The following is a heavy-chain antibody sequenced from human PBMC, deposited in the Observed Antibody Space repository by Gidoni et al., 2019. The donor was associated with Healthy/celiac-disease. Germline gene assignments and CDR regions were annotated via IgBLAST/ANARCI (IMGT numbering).Heavy chain of an antibody. Sequence: QLQLQESGPGLVKPSETLSLTCTVSGGSISSSSYYWGWIRQPPGKGLEWIGSIYYSGSTYYNPSLKSRVTISVDTSKNQFSLKLSSVTAADTAVYYCARRAKYYGSGSMHHDAFDIWGQGTMVTVSS. V-gene: IGHV4-39*01. CDR3: ARRAKYYGSGSMHHDAFDI. D-gene: IGHD3-10*01. CDR2: IYYSGST. CDR1: GGSISSSSYY. J-gene: IGHJ3*02.